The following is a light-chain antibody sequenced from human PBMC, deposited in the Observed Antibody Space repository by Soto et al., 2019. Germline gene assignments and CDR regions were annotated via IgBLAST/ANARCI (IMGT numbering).Light chain of an antibody. CDR1: QSVSTNY. V-gene: IGKV3-20*01. CDR3: HQYGSTPFP. J-gene: IGKJ3*01. CDR2: GAS. Sequence: EIVLTQSPGTLSLSPGDRATLSCRASQSVSTNYLAWYQQKLGQAPRLLIYGASSRATGIPDRFSGNGSGTDFTLTTSRLEPEDFAVYSCHQYGSTPFPFGPGTKVDI.